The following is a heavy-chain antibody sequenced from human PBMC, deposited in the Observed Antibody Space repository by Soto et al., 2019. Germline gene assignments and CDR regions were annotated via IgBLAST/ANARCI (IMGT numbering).Heavy chain of an antibody. J-gene: IGHJ6*02. CDR3: ARDPDEVVGTDYHYYGMDV. D-gene: IGHD1-26*01. CDR1: GDTSSNYD. V-gene: IGHV1-69*06. Sequence: SVKVSCKASGDTSSNYDVSWVRQAPGQGLEWMGGILPVFGTTTYARNFQGRITITADKSTSTVYMELTSLRSDDTATYYCARDPDEVVGTDYHYYGMDVWDQGATVTVSS. CDR2: ILPVFGTT.